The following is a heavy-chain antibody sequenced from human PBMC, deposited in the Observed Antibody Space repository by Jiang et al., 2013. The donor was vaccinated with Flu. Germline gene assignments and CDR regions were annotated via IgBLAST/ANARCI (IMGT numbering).Heavy chain of an antibody. Sequence: NKIDGETTDYTAPVKGRFTISRDDSKNTLYLQMNSLKTEDTAVYYCTTSRVGYWGQGTLVTVSS. CDR3: TTSRVGY. CDR2: NKIDGETT. D-gene: IGHD2-2*01. J-gene: IGHJ4*02. V-gene: IGHV3-15*01.